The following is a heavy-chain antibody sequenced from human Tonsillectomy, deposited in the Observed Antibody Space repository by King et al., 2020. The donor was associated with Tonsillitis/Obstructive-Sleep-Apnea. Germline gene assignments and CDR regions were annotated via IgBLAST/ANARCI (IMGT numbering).Heavy chain of an antibody. J-gene: IGHJ5*02. V-gene: IGHV1-3*01. CDR2: INAGNGNT. CDR3: ARDAKTAGGTIFGVVMWWFDP. D-gene: IGHD3-3*01. CDR1: GYTFTSYA. Sequence: QLVQSGAEVKKPGASVKVSCKASGYTFTSYAMHWVRQAPGQRLEWMGWINAGNGNTKYSQKFQGRVTITRDTSASTAYMELSSLRSEETAVYYCARDAKTAGGTIFGVVMWWFDPWGQGTLVTVSS.